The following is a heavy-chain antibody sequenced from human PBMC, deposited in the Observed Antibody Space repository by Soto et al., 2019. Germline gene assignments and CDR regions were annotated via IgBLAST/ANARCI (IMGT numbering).Heavy chain of an antibody. D-gene: IGHD3-22*01. CDR1: GGSISSGGYS. J-gene: IGHJ4*02. Sequence: SETLSLTCAVSGGSISSGGYSWSWIRQPPGKGLEWIGYIYHSGSTYYNPSLKSRVTISVDRSKNQFSLKLSSVTAADTAVYYCASRSAYSILYYWGQGTLVTVYS. CDR2: IYHSGST. V-gene: IGHV4-30-2*01. CDR3: ASRSAYSILYY.